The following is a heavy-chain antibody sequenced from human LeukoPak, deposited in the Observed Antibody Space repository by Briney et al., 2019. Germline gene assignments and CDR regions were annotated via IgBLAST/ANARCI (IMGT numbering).Heavy chain of an antibody. CDR2: IYYSGST. D-gene: IGHD3-10*01. Sequence: SETLSLTCTVSGGSISSGDYYWSWIRQPPGKGLEWIGYIYYSGSTYYNPSLKSRVTISVDTSKNQFSLKLSSVTAADTAVYYCARAKITMVRGVIITNIYYFDYWGQGTLVTVSS. J-gene: IGHJ4*02. V-gene: IGHV4-30-4*01. CDR3: ARAKITMVRGVIITNIYYFDY. CDR1: GGSISSGDYY.